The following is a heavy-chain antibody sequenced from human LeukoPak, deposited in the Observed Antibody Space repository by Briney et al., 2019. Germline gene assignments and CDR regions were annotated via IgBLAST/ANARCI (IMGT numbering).Heavy chain of an antibody. D-gene: IGHD5-24*01. J-gene: IGHJ5*01. Sequence: PGGSLRLSCAASGFTFSSYGMHWVRQAPGKGLEWVSGIIGFTPDSYYTDSAKGRFIISRDNSKNTLYLQMNSLGPDDTATYYCAKGLNYFESWGQGTLVAVAS. CDR2: IIGFTPDS. CDR1: GFTFSSYG. V-gene: IGHV3-23*01. CDR3: AKGLNYFES.